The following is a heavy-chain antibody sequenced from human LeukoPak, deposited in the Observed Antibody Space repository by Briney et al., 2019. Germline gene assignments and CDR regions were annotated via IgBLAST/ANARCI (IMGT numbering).Heavy chain of an antibody. Sequence: ASVKVSCKASGYTFTSYGISWVRQAPGQGLECMGWISAYNGNTNYAQKLQGRVTMTTDTSTSTAYMELRSLRSDDTAVYYCARGYPVAGNYYYYGMDVWGQGTTVTVSS. CDR3: ARGYPVAGNYYYYGMDV. J-gene: IGHJ6*02. CDR2: ISAYNGNT. D-gene: IGHD6-19*01. CDR1: GYTFTSYG. V-gene: IGHV1-18*01.